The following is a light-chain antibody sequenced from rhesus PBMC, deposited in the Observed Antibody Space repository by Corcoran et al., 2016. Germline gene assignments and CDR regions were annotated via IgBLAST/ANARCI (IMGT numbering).Light chain of an antibody. Sequence: DIQMTQSPSSLSASVGDTVTITCRASQGISSWLAWYQQTPGKAPKLLIYNASSLQSGVPSRFSGSGSGTDFTLTISSLQSEDFATYYCQQYSSSPFTFGPGTKLDIK. CDR2: NAS. CDR1: QGISSW. CDR3: QQYSSSPFT. V-gene: IGKV1-22*01. J-gene: IGKJ3*01.